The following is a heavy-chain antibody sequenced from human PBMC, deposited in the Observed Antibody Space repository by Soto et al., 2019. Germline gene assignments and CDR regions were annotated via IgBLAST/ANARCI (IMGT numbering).Heavy chain of an antibody. CDR3: AKWPITSLPGYAPFDW. V-gene: IGHV3-11*05. CDR2: ISPGSRYP. Sequence: QVQLVESGGGLVPPGGSLRLSCAGSGFTFGDSYMSWIRQAPGKGLEWLSYISPGSRYPAYADSVKGRFTISRDNAKRSLYLQMNSLRVEDTAVYYCAKWPITSLPGYAPFDWWGQGTRVTVSS. CDR1: GFTFGDSY. J-gene: IGHJ4*02. D-gene: IGHD3-9*01.